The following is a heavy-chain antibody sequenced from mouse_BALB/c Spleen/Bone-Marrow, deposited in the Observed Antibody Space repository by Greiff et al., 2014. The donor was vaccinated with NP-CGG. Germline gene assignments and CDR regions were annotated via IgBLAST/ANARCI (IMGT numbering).Heavy chain of an antibody. CDR2: INPYNGGT. J-gene: IGHJ4*01. CDR3: TRMDGNYLYYYAMDY. D-gene: IGHD2-1*01. Sequence: EVQLQQSGPELVKPGASMKISCKASGYSFTGYTMNWVKQSHGKSLEWIGLINPYNGGTSCNQKFKGKATLTVDKSSNTAYMELLSLTSEDSAVYYCTRMDGNYLYYYAMDYWGQGTSVTVSS. V-gene: IGHV1-18*01. CDR1: GYSFTGYT.